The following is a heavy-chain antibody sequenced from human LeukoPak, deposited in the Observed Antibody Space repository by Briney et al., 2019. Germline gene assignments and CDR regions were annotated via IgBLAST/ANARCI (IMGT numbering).Heavy chain of an antibody. J-gene: IGHJ4*02. CDR3: ATDRIWFGAFVFDC. D-gene: IGHD3-10*01. CDR1: GYTLTELS. Sequence: ASVKVSCKVSGYTLTELSMHWVRQAPGKGLEWMGGFDPEDGETIYAQKFQGRVTMTEDTSTDTAYMELSSLRSEDTAVYYCATDRIWFGAFVFDCWGQGTLVTVSS. CDR2: FDPEDGET. V-gene: IGHV1-24*01.